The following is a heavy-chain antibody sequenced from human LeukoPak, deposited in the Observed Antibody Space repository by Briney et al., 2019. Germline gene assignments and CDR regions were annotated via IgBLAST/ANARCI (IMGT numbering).Heavy chain of an antibody. J-gene: IGHJ3*02. V-gene: IGHV3-23*01. CDR1: GFTFSNFA. CDR3: AKCSDSYGNDAFDI. Sequence: GGSLRLSCAASGFTFSNFAMNWVRQAPGKGLEWLSSVKGGGASPYYADSVKGRFTISRDNSENTLYLQMSSLRADDTAVHYCAKCSDSYGNDAFDIWGRGTMVTVSS. D-gene: IGHD5-18*01. CDR2: VKGGGASP.